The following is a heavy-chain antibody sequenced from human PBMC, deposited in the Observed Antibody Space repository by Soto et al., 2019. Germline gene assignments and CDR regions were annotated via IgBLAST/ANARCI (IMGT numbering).Heavy chain of an antibody. CDR3: ARRSSGWYFDY. CDR2: ISGSGDST. V-gene: IGHV3-23*01. Sequence: EVQLLESGGGLVQPGGSLRLSGEAFGFSFRSYAINWVRQAPGKGLEWVSVISGSGDSTYYADSVKGRFTISRDNSKNTLYLQMISLRAEDTAVYYCARRSSGWYFDYWGQGTLVIVSS. D-gene: IGHD6-19*01. CDR1: GFSFRSYA. J-gene: IGHJ4*02.